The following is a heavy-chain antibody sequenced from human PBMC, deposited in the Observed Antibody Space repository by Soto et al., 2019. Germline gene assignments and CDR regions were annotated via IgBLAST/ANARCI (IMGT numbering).Heavy chain of an antibody. V-gene: IGHV3-33*01. J-gene: IGHJ4*02. CDR3: ARDIDMVRGVILNPFDY. Sequence: LRLSCAASGFTFSSYGMHWVRQAPGKGLEWVAVIWYDGSNKYYADSVKGRFTISRDNSKNTLYLQMNSLRAEDTAVYYCARDIDMVRGVILNPFDYWGQGTLVTVSS. CDR2: IWYDGSNK. D-gene: IGHD3-10*01. CDR1: GFTFSSYG.